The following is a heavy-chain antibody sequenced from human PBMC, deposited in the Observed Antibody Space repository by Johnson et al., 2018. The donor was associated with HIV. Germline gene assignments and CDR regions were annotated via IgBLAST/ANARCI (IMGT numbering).Heavy chain of an antibody. Sequence: QVQLVESGGGLVQPGGSLRLSCAASRFTFSDYYMSWIRQTPGKGLEWVSYISSSGGTIYYADSVKGRFSISRDNAKNSLYLQMNSLKTEDTAVYYCTTDKAAAAGNRAPLFDAFDIWGQGTMVTVSS. V-gene: IGHV3-11*01. CDR1: RFTFSDYY. CDR3: TTDKAAAAGNRAPLFDAFDI. J-gene: IGHJ3*02. D-gene: IGHD6-13*01. CDR2: ISSSGGTI.